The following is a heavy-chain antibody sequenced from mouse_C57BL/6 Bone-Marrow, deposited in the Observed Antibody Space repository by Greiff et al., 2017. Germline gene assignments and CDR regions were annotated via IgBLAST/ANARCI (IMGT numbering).Heavy chain of an antibody. Sequence: VQRVESGAELARPGASVKLSCKASGYTFTSYGISWVKQRTGQGLEWIGEIYPRSGNTYYNEKFKGKATLTADKSSSTAYMELRSLTSEDSAVYFCARSIYYGLDYWGQGTTLTVSS. CDR3: ARSIYYGLDY. D-gene: IGHD1-1*01. CDR1: GYTFTSYG. J-gene: IGHJ2*01. CDR2: IYPRSGNT. V-gene: IGHV1-81*01.